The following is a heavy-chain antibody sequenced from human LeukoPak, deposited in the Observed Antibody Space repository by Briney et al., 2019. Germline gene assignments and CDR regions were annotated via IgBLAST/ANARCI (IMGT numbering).Heavy chain of an antibody. CDR2: ISAYNGNT. V-gene: IGHV1-18*01. CDR3: AKDYRRYYYDSSGEGAFDI. D-gene: IGHD3-22*01. Sequence: ASVKVSCKASGYTFTSYGISWVRQAPGQGLEWMGWISAYNGNTNYAQKLQGRVTMTTDTSTSTAYMELRSLRSDDTAVYYCAKDYRRYYYDSSGEGAFDIWGQGTMVTVSS. J-gene: IGHJ3*02. CDR1: GYTFTSYG.